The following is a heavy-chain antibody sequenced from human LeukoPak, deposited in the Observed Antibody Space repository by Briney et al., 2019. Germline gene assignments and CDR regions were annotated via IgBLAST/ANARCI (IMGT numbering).Heavy chain of an antibody. D-gene: IGHD4-11*01. J-gene: IGHJ4*02. V-gene: IGHV3-23*01. CDR2: ISGSGDNT. CDR3: AKARTHEYSNYNY. Sequence: GGSVRLSCAASGFTFSSYAMSWLRQAPGKGLEWVSVISGSGDNTYYADSVKGRFTISRDNSKNTLYLQMNSLRAEDTAVYYCAKARTHEYSNYNYWGQGTLVTVSS. CDR1: GFTFSSYA.